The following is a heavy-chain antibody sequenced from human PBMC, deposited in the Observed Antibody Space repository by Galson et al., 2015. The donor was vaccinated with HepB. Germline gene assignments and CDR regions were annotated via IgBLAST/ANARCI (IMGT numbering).Heavy chain of an antibody. CDR1: GFTFSSYE. CDR3: ARGGGYTISSL. J-gene: IGHJ4*02. D-gene: IGHD6-13*01. V-gene: IGHV3-48*03. CDR2: ISGGGSTI. Sequence: SLRLSCAASGFTFSSYEMNWIRQAPGKGLEWVSYISGGGSTIYYADSVKGRFTISRDNSKNSLFLEMNSLRAEDTAFYFCARGGGYTISSLWGKGTLVTVSS.